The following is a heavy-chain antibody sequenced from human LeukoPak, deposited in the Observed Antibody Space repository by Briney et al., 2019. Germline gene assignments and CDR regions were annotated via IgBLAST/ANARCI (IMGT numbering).Heavy chain of an antibody. CDR3: ARSPRYYDSSGFEYFQH. J-gene: IGHJ1*01. CDR1: RFTFSDYY. D-gene: IGHD3-22*01. V-gene: IGHV3-11*04. CDR2: ISIIGSTI. Sequence: PRRSLRLSSAASRFTFSDYYTSWIRQAPRKGLEWVSYISIIGSTIYYADSVKGRFTISRDNAKNSLYLQMNSLRSEERAVYYCARSPRYYDSSGFEYFQHWGQGTLVTVSS.